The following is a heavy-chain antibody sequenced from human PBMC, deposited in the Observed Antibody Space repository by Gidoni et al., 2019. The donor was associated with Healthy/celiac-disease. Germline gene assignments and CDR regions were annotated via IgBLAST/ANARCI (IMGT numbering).Heavy chain of an antibody. V-gene: IGHV1-69*01. CDR3: ARGTMVRGVIISYYFDY. Sequence: QVQLVQSGAEVKKPGSSVKVSCKASGGPISSYAISWVRQAPGQGLEWMGGSIPIFGTANYAQKFQGRVTITADESTSTAYMELSSLRSEDTAVYYCARGTMVRGVIISYYFDYWGQGTLVTVSS. J-gene: IGHJ4*02. CDR2: SIPIFGTA. D-gene: IGHD3-10*01. CDR1: GGPISSYA.